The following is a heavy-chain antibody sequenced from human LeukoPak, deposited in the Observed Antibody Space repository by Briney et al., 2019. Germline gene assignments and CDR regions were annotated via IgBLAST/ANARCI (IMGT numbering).Heavy chain of an antibody. J-gene: IGHJ5*02. V-gene: IGHV3-23*01. Sequence: GGSLRLSCAASGFTFSSYAMSWVRQAPGKGLEWVSAISGSGGGTYYADSVKGRFTISRDNSKNTLYLQMNSLRAEDTAVYYCAKIDSRQYQLLSLSWFDPWGQGTLVTVSS. CDR1: GFTFSSYA. D-gene: IGHD2-2*01. CDR3: AKIDSRQYQLLSLSWFDP. CDR2: ISGSGGGT.